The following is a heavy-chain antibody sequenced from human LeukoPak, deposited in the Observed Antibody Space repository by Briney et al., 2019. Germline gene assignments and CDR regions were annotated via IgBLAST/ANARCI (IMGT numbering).Heavy chain of an antibody. Sequence: ASVNVSCMPCGCTFSRYAISWVRQAPGQGLEWMGGIIPIFGTANYAQKSQGRVTITADESPSTAYMELSSLRSEDTAVYYCARDQIGDTIFGVADYGMDVWGQGTTVTVSS. J-gene: IGHJ6*02. V-gene: IGHV1-69*13. D-gene: IGHD3-3*01. CDR1: GCTFSRYA. CDR2: IIPIFGTA. CDR3: ARDQIGDTIFGVADYGMDV.